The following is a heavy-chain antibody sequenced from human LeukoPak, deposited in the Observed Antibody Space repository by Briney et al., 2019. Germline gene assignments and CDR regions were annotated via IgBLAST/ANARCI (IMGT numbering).Heavy chain of an antibody. CDR3: ARPGTNFAIDY. J-gene: IGHJ4*02. CDR2: IGSSSSTI. Sequence: GGSLRLSCAASGFIFSGYGMIWVRQAPGKGLEWLSYIGSSSSTIYYADSVKGRFTISRDNAKNSLYLQMNSLRAEDTAVYYCARPGTNFAIDYWGQGTLVTVSS. CDR1: GFIFSGYG. V-gene: IGHV3-48*04. D-gene: IGHD4-17*01.